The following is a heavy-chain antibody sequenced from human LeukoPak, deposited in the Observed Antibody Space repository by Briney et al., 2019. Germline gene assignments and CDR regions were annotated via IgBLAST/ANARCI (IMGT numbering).Heavy chain of an antibody. D-gene: IGHD4-17*01. Sequence: GRSLRLSCAASGFTFDDYAMHWVRQAPGKGLEWVSDISWNSGSVGYADSVKGRFTISRDNAKNSLYLQMNSLRAEDTAVYYCARDSTTVTRVFDYWGQGTLVTVSS. CDR3: ARDSTTVTRVFDY. J-gene: IGHJ4*02. V-gene: IGHV3-9*01. CDR1: GFTFDDYA. CDR2: ISWNSGSV.